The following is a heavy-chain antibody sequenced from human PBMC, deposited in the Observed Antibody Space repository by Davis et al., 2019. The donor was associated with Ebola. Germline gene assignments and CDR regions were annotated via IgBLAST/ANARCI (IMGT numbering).Heavy chain of an antibody. Sequence: GESLKISCAASGFTFSSYWMHWVRQAPGKGLVWVSRINNDGSSTSFADSVKGRFTISRDNAKNTLYLQMNSLSAEDTAVYYCARGGAITGTTSGIDSWGQGTLVTVSS. D-gene: IGHD1-7*01. J-gene: IGHJ4*02. V-gene: IGHV3-74*01. CDR1: GFTFSSYW. CDR3: ARGGAITGTTSGIDS. CDR2: INNDGSST.